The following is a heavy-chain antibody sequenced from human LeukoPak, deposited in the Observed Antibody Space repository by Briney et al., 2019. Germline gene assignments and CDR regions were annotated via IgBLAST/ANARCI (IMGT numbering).Heavy chain of an antibody. CDR3: ARDMGAPKSSGWSMRYYYYYYGMDV. J-gene: IGHJ6*02. V-gene: IGHV1-18*01. CDR1: GYTFTSYG. Sequence: ASVKVSCKASGYTFTSYGNSWVRQAPGQGLEWMGWISAYNGNTNYAQKLQGRVTMTTDTSTSTAYMELRSLRSDDTAVYYCARDMGAPKSSGWSMRYYYYYYGMDVWGQGTTVTVSS. D-gene: IGHD6-19*01. CDR2: ISAYNGNT.